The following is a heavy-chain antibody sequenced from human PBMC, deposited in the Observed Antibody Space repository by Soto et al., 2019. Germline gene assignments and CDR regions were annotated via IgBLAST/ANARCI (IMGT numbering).Heavy chain of an antibody. CDR3: ARGGGESSDGLYYFDS. J-gene: IGHJ4*02. Sequence: SETLSLTCTVSGGSTSSDNYWSWIRQPPGKGLEWIGHIYYSGNTDYNPSLKSRLAISIDTSKNQFSLKLSSVTAADTAVYFCARGGGESSDGLYYFDSWGQGSLVTVSS. CDR1: GGSTSSDNY. D-gene: IGHD3-16*01. CDR2: IYYSGNT. V-gene: IGHV4-30-4*01.